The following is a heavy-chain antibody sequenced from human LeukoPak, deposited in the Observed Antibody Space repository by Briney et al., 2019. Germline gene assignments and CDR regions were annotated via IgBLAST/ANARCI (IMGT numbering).Heavy chain of an antibody. D-gene: IGHD2-2*01. CDR3: ARAYCSSTRCSYYFDS. J-gene: IGHJ4*02. CDR1: GFTFDSYG. CDR2: ISSSSTYI. Sequence: GGSLRLSCAASGFTFDSYGMNWARQAPGKGLEWISSISSSSTYIYYADSVKGRFTISRDNAKNSLYLQMNSLRAEDTAVYYCARAYCSSTRCSYYFDSWGQGTLVTVSS. V-gene: IGHV3-21*01.